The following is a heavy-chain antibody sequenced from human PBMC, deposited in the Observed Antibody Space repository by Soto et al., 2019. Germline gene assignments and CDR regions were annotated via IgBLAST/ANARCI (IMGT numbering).Heavy chain of an antibody. Sequence: QVQLVQSGAEVKKPGSSVKVSCKASGGTFSSYTISWVRQAPGQGLEWMGRIIPILGIANYAQKFQGRVTITADKSTSTAYMELSSLRSEDTAVYYCARDHPHSSGWYLGGDYWGQGTLVTVSS. CDR2: IIPILGIA. D-gene: IGHD6-19*01. CDR3: ARDHPHSSGWYLGGDY. CDR1: GGTFSSYT. V-gene: IGHV1-69*08. J-gene: IGHJ4*02.